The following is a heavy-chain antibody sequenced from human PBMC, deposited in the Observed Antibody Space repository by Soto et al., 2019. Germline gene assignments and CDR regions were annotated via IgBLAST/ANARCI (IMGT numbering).Heavy chain of an antibody. Sequence: QLQLQASGPGLVKPSETLSLTCTVSGGSISSISNHYCSWIRLSPGKGLEWIGYISNSGYTSYNPSLKSRVTISVDTSKNQFSLSLTSVTAADTAVYYCATQGFGILHGLVDVWGQGTTVTVSS. D-gene: IGHD2-15*01. CDR1: GGSISSISNHY. CDR3: ATQGFGILHGLVDV. CDR2: ISNSGYT. J-gene: IGHJ6*02. V-gene: IGHV4-61*05.